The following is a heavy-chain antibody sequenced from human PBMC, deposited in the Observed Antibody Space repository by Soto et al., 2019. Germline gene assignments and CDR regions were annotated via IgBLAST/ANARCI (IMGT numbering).Heavy chain of an antibody. CDR3: ARTYYYDSSGYEYFQH. J-gene: IGHJ1*01. CDR1: GGTFSSYA. CDR2: IIPIFGTA. V-gene: IGHV1-69*13. Sequence: SVKVSCKASGGTFSSYAISWVRQAPGQGLEWMGGIIPIFGTANYAQKFQGRVTITADESTSTAYMELSSLRSEDTAVYYCARTYYYDSSGYEYFQHWGQGTLVTVSS. D-gene: IGHD3-22*01.